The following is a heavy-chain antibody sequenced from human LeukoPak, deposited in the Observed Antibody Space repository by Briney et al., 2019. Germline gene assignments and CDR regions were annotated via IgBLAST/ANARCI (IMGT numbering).Heavy chain of an antibody. J-gene: IGHJ6*03. CDR1: GRSISSSSYY. D-gene: IGHD6-19*01. V-gene: IGHV4-39*01. CDR3: ASIPGYSSGGYYYYYMDV. CDR2: IYYSEST. Sequence: PQSLSLTCTVSGRSISSSSYYCGWIRQPPGNGLEWSGRIYYSESTYYNLSVKSRVTISRDSSQTQFSLKLSSVTAADSTVYYCASIPGYSSGGYYYYYMDVWGKGTTVTVSS.